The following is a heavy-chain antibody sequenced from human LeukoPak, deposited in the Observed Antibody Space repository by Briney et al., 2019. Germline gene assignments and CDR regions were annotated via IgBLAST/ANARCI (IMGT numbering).Heavy chain of an antibody. J-gene: IGHJ6*03. CDR3: ARALYYYDSSGDYYYYYYYMDV. V-gene: IGHV4-39*07. CDR2: IYYSGST. D-gene: IGHD3-22*01. CDR1: GGSISSYY. Sequence: SETLSLTCTVSGGSISSYYWSWIRQPPGKGLEWIGSIYYSGSTYYNPSLKSRVTISVDTSKNQFSLKLSSVTAADTAVYYCARALYYYDSSGDYYYYYYYMDVWGKGTTVTVSS.